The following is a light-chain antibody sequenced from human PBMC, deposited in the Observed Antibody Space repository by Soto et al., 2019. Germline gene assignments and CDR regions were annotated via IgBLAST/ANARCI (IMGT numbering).Light chain of an antibody. CDR3: XXYNSYPIT. J-gene: IGKJ5*01. CDR2: KAS. Sequence: DIQMTQSPSTLSASVGDRVTITCRASXSXXXXLAWYQQKPGQAPKLLIYKASSLEXGVPSRFSGSGSGTEXXXXXXXXXXXXFATYYCXXYNSYPITFGQGTRLEIK. V-gene: IGKV1-5*03. CDR1: XSXXXX.